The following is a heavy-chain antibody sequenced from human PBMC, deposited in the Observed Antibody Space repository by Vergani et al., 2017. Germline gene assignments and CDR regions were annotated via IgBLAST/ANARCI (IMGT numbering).Heavy chain of an antibody. CDR2: IRYDGGKK. CDR3: TKDKSXRRFFIWFGGFDP. D-gene: IGHD3-10*01. Sequence: QAQLVESGGGVVQPGGSLRLSCVGSGFNFSNYSMHWVRQAPGKGLEWVAFIRYDGGKKYFADSVEGRFTISRDNSKNTLYLQMNSLRAEDTAVYYCTKDKSXRRFFIWFGGFDPWGQGTLVTVSS. CDR1: GFNFSNYS. V-gene: IGHV3-30*02. J-gene: IGHJ5*02.